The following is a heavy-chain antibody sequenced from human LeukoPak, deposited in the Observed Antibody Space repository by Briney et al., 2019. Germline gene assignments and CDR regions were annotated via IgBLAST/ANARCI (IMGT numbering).Heavy chain of an antibody. V-gene: IGHV1-2*02. CDR2: INPNSGGT. D-gene: IGHD1-14*01. CDR1: GYTFTDYY. J-gene: IGHJ3*02. Sequence: ASVKVSCKASGYTFTDYYMHWVRQAPGQGLEWMGWINPNSGGTNYAQKFQGRVTMTRDTSISTAYMELSRLRSDDTAVYYCAKDLTGLFAFDIWGQGTLVTLSS. CDR3: AKDLTGLFAFDI.